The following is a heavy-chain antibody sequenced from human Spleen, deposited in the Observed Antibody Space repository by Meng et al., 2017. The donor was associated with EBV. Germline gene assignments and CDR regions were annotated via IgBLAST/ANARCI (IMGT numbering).Heavy chain of an antibody. Sequence: QGQLQQVGAGWLKPSETLSLTCAVYGWSFSGYDWSWIRQPPGKGLEWIGEIKHSGSTNYNPSLKSRVTISVDTSKNQFSLQLNSVTPEDTAVYYCARDFDWLLLSWGQGTLVTVSS. CDR2: IKHSGST. CDR1: GWSFSGYD. J-gene: IGHJ4*02. V-gene: IGHV4-34*01. CDR3: ARDFDWLLLS. D-gene: IGHD3-9*01.